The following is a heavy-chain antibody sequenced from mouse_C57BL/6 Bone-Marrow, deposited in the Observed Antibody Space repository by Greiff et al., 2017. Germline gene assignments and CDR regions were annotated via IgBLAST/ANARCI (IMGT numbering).Heavy chain of an antibody. J-gene: IGHJ4*01. CDR2: INPNYGTT. CDR3: AREGSHSYGSSYPYAMDY. CDR1: GYSFTDYN. V-gene: IGHV1-39*01. D-gene: IGHD1-1*01. Sequence: EVQRVESGPELVKPGASVKISCKASGYSFTDYNMNWVKQSNGKSLEWIGVINPNYGTTSYNQKFKGKATLTVDQSSSTAYMQLNSLTSEDSAVYYCAREGSHSYGSSYPYAMDYWGQGTSVTVSS.